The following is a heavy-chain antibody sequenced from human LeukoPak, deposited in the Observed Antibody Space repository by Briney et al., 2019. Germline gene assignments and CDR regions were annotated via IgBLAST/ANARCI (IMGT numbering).Heavy chain of an antibody. V-gene: IGHV1-2*02. CDR2: INPNSGGT. Sequence: ASVKVSCKASGYTFTGYYMHWVRQAPGQGLEWMGWINPNSGGTNYAQKFQGRVTMTRGTSISTAYMELSRLRSDDTAVYYCARDPYSSSWYYNWFDPWGQGTLVTVSS. D-gene: IGHD6-13*01. CDR1: GYTFTGYY. CDR3: ARDPYSSSWYYNWFDP. J-gene: IGHJ5*02.